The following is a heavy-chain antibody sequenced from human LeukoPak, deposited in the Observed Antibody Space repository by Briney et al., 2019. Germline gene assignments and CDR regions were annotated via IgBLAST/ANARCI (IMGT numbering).Heavy chain of an antibody. D-gene: IGHD6-13*01. CDR2: IYYNGRT. V-gene: IGHV4-59*01. J-gene: IGHJ5*02. CDR1: GDSISSYY. Sequence: KPSETLSLTCAVSGDSISSYYWSWIRQPPGKGLEWIGYIYYNGRTNYNPSLKSRVTISVDTSKNQFSLKLSSVTAADTAVYYCARDSSSFEYNWFDPWGQGTLVTVSS. CDR3: ARDSSSFEYNWFDP.